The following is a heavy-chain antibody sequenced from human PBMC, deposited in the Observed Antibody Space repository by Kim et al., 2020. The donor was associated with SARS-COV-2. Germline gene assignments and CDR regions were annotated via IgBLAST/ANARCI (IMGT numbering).Heavy chain of an antibody. V-gene: IGHV4-34*01. CDR3: ARGISLYSSSWSRWFEP. Sequence: SETLSLTCAVYGGSFSGYYWSWIRQPPGKGLEWIGEINHSGSTNYNPSLKSRVTISVDTSKNQFSLKLSSVTAADTAVYYCARGISLYSSSWSRWFEPWGQGTLVTVSS. J-gene: IGHJ5*02. D-gene: IGHD6-13*01. CDR1: GGSFSGYY. CDR2: INHSGST.